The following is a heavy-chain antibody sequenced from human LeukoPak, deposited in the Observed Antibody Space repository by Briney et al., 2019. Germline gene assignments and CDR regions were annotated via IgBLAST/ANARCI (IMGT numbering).Heavy chain of an antibody. CDR3: AVAQAYSSGWYSQYYYYGMDV. CDR1: GYTFTGYY. Sequence: ASVKVSCKASGYTFTGYYMHWVRQAPGQGLEWMGWINPNSGGTNYAQKFQGRVTMTRDTSISTAYMELSRLRSDDTAVYYCAVAQAYSSGWYSQYYYYGMDVWGQGITVTVSS. V-gene: IGHV1-2*02. CDR2: INPNSGGT. D-gene: IGHD6-19*01. J-gene: IGHJ6*02.